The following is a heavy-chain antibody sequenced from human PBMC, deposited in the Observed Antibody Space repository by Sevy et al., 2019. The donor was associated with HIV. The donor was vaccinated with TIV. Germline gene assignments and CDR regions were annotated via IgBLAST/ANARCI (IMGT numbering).Heavy chain of an antibody. V-gene: IGHV1-2*02. D-gene: IGHD3-3*01. Sequence: ASVKVSCKASGYTFTVYYLNWVRQAPGQGLEWMGWINPNSGGTKYAQKFEGRVTMTIDTSISTAYMELSSLGSDDTAVYYCARDSDFWSGSSTFTYWGQGTLVTVSS. CDR1: GYTFTVYY. J-gene: IGHJ4*02. CDR3: ARDSDFWSGSSTFTY. CDR2: INPNSGGT.